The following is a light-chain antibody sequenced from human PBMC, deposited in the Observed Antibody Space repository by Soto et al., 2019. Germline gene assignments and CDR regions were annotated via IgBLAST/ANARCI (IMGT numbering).Light chain of an antibody. CDR1: QGLSDS. CDR3: QQGHNWPLT. Sequence: DIQMTQSPSSVSASVGDRVTITCRATQGLSDSLAWYQQKPGKAPKLLISVTSRLQSGDPSRFSGSASGTDFTLTIDRRQPEDLATYYCQQGHNWPLTFGQGTRLEIK. J-gene: IGKJ5*01. CDR2: VTS. V-gene: IGKV1-12*01.